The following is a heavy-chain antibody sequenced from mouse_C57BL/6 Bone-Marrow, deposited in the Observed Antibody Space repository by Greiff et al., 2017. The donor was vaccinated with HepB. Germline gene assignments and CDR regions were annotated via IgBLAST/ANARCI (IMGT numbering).Heavy chain of an antibody. Sequence: EVQLQQSGPELVKPGASVKISCKASGYTFTDYYMNWVKQSHGKSLEWIGDINPNNGGTSYNQKFKGKATLTVDKSSSTAYMELRSLTSEDSAVYYCALLWSRAYWGQGTLVTVSA. CDR3: ALLWSRAY. J-gene: IGHJ3*01. CDR2: INPNNGGT. CDR1: GYTFTDYY. D-gene: IGHD1-1*02. V-gene: IGHV1-26*01.